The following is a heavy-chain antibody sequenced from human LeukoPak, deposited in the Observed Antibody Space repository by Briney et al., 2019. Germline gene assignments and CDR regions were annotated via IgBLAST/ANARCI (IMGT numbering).Heavy chain of an antibody. D-gene: IGHD3-22*01. CDR2: IYPGDSDT. CDR3: ARLTDYYDSSGYYRNYNWFDP. V-gene: IGHV5-51*01. Sequence: GESLKISCKGSGYSFINHWIAWVRQMPGPGLEWMGIIYPGDSDTKYSPSFQGQVTISVDKFINTAYLQWSSLTASDTAMYYCARLTDYYDSSGYYRNYNWFDPWGQGTLVTVSS. CDR1: GYSFINHW. J-gene: IGHJ5*02.